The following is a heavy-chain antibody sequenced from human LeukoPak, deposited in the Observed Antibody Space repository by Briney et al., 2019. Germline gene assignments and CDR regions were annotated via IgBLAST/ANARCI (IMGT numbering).Heavy chain of an antibody. CDR3: PDSSGYN. J-gene: IGHJ4*02. CDR1: GFTFSSYA. D-gene: IGHD3-22*01. Sequence: PGGSLRLSCVASGFTFSSYAMSWVRQAPGKGLEWVSAISDSGGKTYYADSVKGRFTIPRDNSKNTLYLQMNSLRAEDTAVYYCPDSSGYNWGQGTLVTVSS. V-gene: IGHV3-23*01. CDR2: ISDSGGKT.